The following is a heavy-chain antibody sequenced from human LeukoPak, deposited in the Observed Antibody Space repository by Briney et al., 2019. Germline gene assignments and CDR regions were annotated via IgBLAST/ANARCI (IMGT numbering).Heavy chain of an antibody. CDR3: ARDPQRKYYDSSGYNYYYYMDV. D-gene: IGHD3-22*01. Sequence: GGSLRLSCAASGFIFSNYAMNWVRQAPGKGLEWVSTLSGSGGITYYADSVKGRFTISRDNAKNSLYLQMNSLRAEDTAVYYCARDPQRKYYDSSGYNYYYYMDVWGKGTTVTVSS. CDR2: LSGSGGIT. J-gene: IGHJ6*03. V-gene: IGHV3-23*01. CDR1: GFIFSNYA.